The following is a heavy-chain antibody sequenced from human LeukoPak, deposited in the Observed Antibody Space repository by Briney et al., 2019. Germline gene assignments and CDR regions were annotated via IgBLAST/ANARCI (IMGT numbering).Heavy chain of an antibody. Sequence: GGSLRLSCAASGFTFSSYWMHLVLQAPGKGLVXXXRINSDGSSTSYADSVKGRFTIPRDNAKNTLYLQMNSLRAEDTAVYYCAVAGSSDYYFDYWGQGTLVTVSS. CDR2: INSDGSST. CDR1: GFTFSSYW. J-gene: IGHJ4*02. CDR3: AVAGSSDYYFDY. D-gene: IGHD6-19*01. V-gene: IGHV3-74*01.